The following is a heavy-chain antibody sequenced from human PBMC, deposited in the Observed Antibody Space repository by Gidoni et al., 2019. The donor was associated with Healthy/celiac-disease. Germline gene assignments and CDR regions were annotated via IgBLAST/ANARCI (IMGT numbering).Heavy chain of an antibody. V-gene: IGHV3-23*01. CDR3: AKDLPGAVAGDY. CDR2: ISGSGGST. J-gene: IGHJ4*02. D-gene: IGHD6-19*01. Sequence: EVQLLESGGGLVQPGGSLRLPCAASGFTFSSYAMSWVRQAPGKGREWVPAISGSGGSTYYADSVKGRFTISRDNSKNTLYLQMNSLRAEDTAVYYCAKDLPGAVAGDYWGQGTLVTVSS. CDR1: GFTFSSYA.